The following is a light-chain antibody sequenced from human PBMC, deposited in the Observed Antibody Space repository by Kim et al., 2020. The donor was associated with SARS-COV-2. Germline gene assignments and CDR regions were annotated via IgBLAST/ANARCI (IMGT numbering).Light chain of an antibody. CDR2: GNR. CDR3: QSYDSSPGGFVV. CDR1: IHKIGGGYG. V-gene: IGLV1-40*01. Sequence: GTTSCTGSIHKIGGGYGGHWYQPPPRTAPKLPIFGNRNRPSGVPERFAGSKSGTSGSLAITGLQGEDEADYYCQSYDSSPGGFVVFGGGTQLTVL. J-gene: IGLJ2*01.